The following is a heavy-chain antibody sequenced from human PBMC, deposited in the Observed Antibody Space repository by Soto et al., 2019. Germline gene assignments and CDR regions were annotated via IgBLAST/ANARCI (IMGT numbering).Heavy chain of an antibody. CDR1: GFTFSSYS. D-gene: IGHD3-10*01. V-gene: IGHV3-21*01. CDR2: ISSSSSYI. J-gene: IGHJ4*02. Sequence: GGSLRLSCAASGFTFSSYSMNWVRQAPGKGLEWVSSISSSSSYIYYADSVKGRFTISRDNAKNSLYLQMNSLRAEDTAVYYCARDAETEGYYYGSGTATPDYWGQGTLVTVSS. CDR3: ARDAETEGYYYGSGTATPDY.